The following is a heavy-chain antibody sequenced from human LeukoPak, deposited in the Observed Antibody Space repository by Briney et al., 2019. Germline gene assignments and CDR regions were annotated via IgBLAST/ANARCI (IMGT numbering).Heavy chain of an antibody. D-gene: IGHD3-22*01. CDR1: GGSISSYY. J-gene: IGHJ4*02. CDR3: ARPSHDYDNSGYYPY. Sequence: PSETLSLTCTVSGGSISSYYWSWIRQPPGKGLEWIGEINHTGSTKYDPALKSRVTISVDTSKNQFSLKLNSVTAADTAVYYCARPSHDYDNSGYYPYWGQGTLVTVSS. CDR2: INHTGST. V-gene: IGHV4-34*01.